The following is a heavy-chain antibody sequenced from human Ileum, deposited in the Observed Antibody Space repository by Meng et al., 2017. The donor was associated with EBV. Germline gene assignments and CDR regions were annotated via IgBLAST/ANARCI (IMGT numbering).Heavy chain of an antibody. CDR2: IIPMFGAP. CDR1: GGTFRNSA. Sequence: QVQVEQSGAGVKKPGSSVKLACKASGGTFRNSAISWVRQAPGQGLEWMGGIIPMFGAPDYAQRFQDRVTITADESTSTVYMELNSLRSEDTAVYYCARESGRGYSSDYWGQGTLVTVSS. CDR3: ARESGRGYSSDY. D-gene: IGHD5-18*01. J-gene: IGHJ4*02. V-gene: IGHV1-69*01.